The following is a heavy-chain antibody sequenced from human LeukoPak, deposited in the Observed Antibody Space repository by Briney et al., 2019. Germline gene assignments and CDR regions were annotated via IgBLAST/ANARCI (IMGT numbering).Heavy chain of an antibody. CDR2: IYHSGST. V-gene: IGHV4-38-2*02. D-gene: IGHD3-10*01. J-gene: IGHJ6*03. CDR3: ARVVLWFGELYMDV. CDR1: GYSISSGYY. Sequence: SETLSLTFTVSGYSISSGYYWGWIRQPPGKGLEWIGSIYHSGSTYYNPSLKSRVTISVDTSKNQFSLKLSSVTAADTAVYYCARVVLWFGELYMDVWGKGTTVTVSS.